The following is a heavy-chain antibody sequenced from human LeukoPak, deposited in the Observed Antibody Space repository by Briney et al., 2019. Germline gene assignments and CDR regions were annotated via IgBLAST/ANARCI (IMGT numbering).Heavy chain of an antibody. CDR2: ISSSSSYI. CDR1: GFTFPTYW. J-gene: IGHJ6*03. D-gene: IGHD6-13*01. V-gene: IGHV3-21*01. Sequence: GSLRLSCAASGFTFPTYWMNWVRQAPGTGLECVSSISSSSSYIYYADSVKGRFTISRDNAKNSLYLQMNSLRAEDTAVYYCARDPYSSSWYSYYYYYMDVWGKGTTVTVSS. CDR3: ARDPYSSSWYSYYYYYMDV.